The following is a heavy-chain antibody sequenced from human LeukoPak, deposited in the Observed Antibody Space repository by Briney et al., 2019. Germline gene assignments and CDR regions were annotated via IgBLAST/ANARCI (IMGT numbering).Heavy chain of an antibody. CDR1: GGSISSRSYY. CDR3: ARHTEDGYNFFPYYFDY. D-gene: IGHD5-24*01. CDR2: IYYSGST. J-gene: IGHJ4*02. Sequence: SETLSLTCTVSGGSISSRSYYWGWIRQPPGKGLEWIGSIYYSGSTYYKSSLKSRVTISVDTSKNQFSLKLSSVTAADTAVYYCARHTEDGYNFFPYYFDYWGQGTLVTVSS. V-gene: IGHV4-39*01.